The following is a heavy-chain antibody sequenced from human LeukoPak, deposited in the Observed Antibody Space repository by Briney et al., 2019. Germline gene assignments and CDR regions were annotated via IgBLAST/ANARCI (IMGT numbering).Heavy chain of an antibody. J-gene: IGHJ4*02. CDR3: ARERPALTYYYGSGSRENDY. CDR1: GYTFTGYY. CDR2: INPSGGST. Sequence: GASVKVSCKASGYTFTGYYMHWVRQAPGQGLEWMGIINPSGGSTSYAQKFQGRVTMTRDTSTSTVYMELSSLRSEDTAVYYCARERPALTYYYGSGSRENDYWGQGTLVTVSS. D-gene: IGHD3-10*01. V-gene: IGHV1-46*01.